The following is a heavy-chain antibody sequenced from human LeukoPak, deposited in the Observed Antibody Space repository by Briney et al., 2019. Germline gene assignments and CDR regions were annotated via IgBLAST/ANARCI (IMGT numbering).Heavy chain of an antibody. CDR3: ARVGGITLALAPSPFPDYNYYYMDV. Sequence: PGGSLRLSCAASGFTFDDYGMSWVRQAPGKGLEWVSGINWNGGSTGYADSVKGRFTISRDNAKNSLYLQMNSLRAEDTALHYCARVGGITLALAPSPFPDYNYYYMDVWGKGTTVTVSS. J-gene: IGHJ6*03. CDR2: INWNGGST. V-gene: IGHV3-20*04. D-gene: IGHD3-10*01. CDR1: GFTFDDYG.